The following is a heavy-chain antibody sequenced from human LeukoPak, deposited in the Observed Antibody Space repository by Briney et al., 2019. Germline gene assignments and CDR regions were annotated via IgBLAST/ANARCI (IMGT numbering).Heavy chain of an antibody. Sequence: KPSETLSLTCTVSGGSISGYYWSWIRQPPGKGLEWIGEINHSGSTNYNPSLKSRVTISVDTSKNQFSLKLSSVTAADTAVYYCARSVVPAAIVRSHWFDPWGQGTLVTVSS. J-gene: IGHJ5*02. CDR1: GGSISGYY. D-gene: IGHD2-2*01. V-gene: IGHV4-34*01. CDR2: INHSGST. CDR3: ARSVVPAAIVRSHWFDP.